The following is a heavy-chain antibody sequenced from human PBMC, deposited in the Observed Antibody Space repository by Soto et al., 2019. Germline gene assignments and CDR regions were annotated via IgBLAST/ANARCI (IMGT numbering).Heavy chain of an antibody. CDR1: GFTFSSYS. J-gene: IGHJ4*02. CDR3: ARDRTLTTRDYDFWSGSLDY. D-gene: IGHD3-3*01. V-gene: IGHV3-21*01. Sequence: GGSLRLSCAASGFTFSSYSMNWVCQAPGKGLEWVSSISSSSSYIYYADSVKGRFTISRDNAKNSLYLQMNSLRAEDTAVYYCARDRTLTTRDYDFWSGSLDYWGQGTLVTVSS. CDR2: ISSSSSYI.